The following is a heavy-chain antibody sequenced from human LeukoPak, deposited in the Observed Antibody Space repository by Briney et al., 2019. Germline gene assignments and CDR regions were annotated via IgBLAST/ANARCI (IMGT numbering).Heavy chain of an antibody. Sequence: SETLSLTCAVYGGSSSGYYWSWIRQPPGKGLEWIGEINHSGSTNYNPSLKRRVTISVDTSKNQFSLKLSSVTAADTAVYYCARGERFRHYYSHYGMDVWGQGTTVTVSS. D-gene: IGHD3-10*01. J-gene: IGHJ6*02. CDR3: ARGERFRHYYSHYGMDV. CDR1: GGSSSGYY. CDR2: INHSGST. V-gene: IGHV4-34*01.